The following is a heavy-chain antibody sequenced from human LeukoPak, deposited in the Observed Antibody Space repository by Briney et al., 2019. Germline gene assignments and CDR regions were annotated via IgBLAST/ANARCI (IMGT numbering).Heavy chain of an antibody. CDR3: ARLGALHDAFDV. CDR2: VHYSGST. Sequence: PSETLSLTCTVSGDSIRSYYWSWIRQPPGKGLEWIGNVHYSGSTKYNPSLKSRVTISVDTSKNQFSLRVTSLTAADTAVYYCARLGALHDAFDVWGQGTLVTVSS. CDR1: GDSIRSYY. J-gene: IGHJ3*01. V-gene: IGHV4-59*12. D-gene: IGHD3-16*01.